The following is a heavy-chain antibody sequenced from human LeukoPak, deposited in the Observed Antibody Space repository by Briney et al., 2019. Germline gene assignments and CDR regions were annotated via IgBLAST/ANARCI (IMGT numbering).Heavy chain of an antibody. J-gene: IGHJ4*02. Sequence: GGSLRLSCAASGNTFSSYGMHWVRQAPGKGLEWVSAITTSGGGTYYADSVKGRFTISRDNSKNTLYLQMDSLRAEDTAVYYCAKNYFDRSGYVYWGQGTLVTVSS. CDR1: GNTFSSYG. D-gene: IGHD3-22*01. V-gene: IGHV3-23*01. CDR2: ITTSGGGT. CDR3: AKNYFDRSGYVY.